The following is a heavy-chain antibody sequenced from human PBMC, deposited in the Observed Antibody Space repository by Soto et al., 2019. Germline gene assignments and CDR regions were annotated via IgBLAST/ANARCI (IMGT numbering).Heavy chain of an antibody. CDR1: GFTFDDYG. CDR3: ARDTSYSGSYYKNWYFDL. CDR2: INWNGGST. V-gene: IGHV3-20*04. J-gene: IGHJ2*01. Sequence: EVQLVESGGGVVRPGGSLRLSCAASGFTFDDYGMSWVRQAPGKGLEWVSGINWNGGSTGYADSVKGRFTISRDNAKNYLYLQMNSLRAADTALYYCARDTSYSGSYYKNWYFDLWGRGTLVTVSS. D-gene: IGHD1-26*01.